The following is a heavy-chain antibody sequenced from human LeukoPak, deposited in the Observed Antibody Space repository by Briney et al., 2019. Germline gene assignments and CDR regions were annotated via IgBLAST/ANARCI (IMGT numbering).Heavy chain of an antibody. V-gene: IGHV3-23*01. J-gene: IGHJ6*02. D-gene: IGHD5-18*01. CDR2: ISGSGDNT. CDR1: GFTFSSYA. CDR3: VRGLYSSDV. Sequence: GSLRLSCAASGFTFSSYAMSWVRQAPGKGLEWVSAISGSGDNTYYADSVKGRFTISRDNAKNSLYLRVNSLRAEDTAVYYCVRGLYSSDVWGQGTTVTVSS.